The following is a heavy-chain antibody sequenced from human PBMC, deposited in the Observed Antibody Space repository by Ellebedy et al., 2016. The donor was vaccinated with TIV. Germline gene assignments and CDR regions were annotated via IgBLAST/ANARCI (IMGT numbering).Heavy chain of an antibody. CDR1: GFPFSSYT. Sequence: GGSLRLXXAASGFPFSSYTLNWVRQAPGRGLEWVSSITSRSESIYYADALKGRFTISRDNARNLVYLQMDGLRADDTAIYYCVRDREGATIGWYFDLWGRGTLVTVSS. CDR3: VRDREGATIGWYFDL. CDR2: ITSRSESI. V-gene: IGHV3-21*06. J-gene: IGHJ2*01. D-gene: IGHD5-24*01.